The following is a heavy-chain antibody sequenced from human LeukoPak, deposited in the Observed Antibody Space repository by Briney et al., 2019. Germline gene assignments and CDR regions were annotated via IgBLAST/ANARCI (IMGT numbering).Heavy chain of an antibody. J-gene: IGHJ4*02. Sequence: SSETLSLTCDVSGYSITNGYYWGWIRPPPGKGLQWIGSIHHSGATSYNPSLKTRVTTFVDTSKNQFSLRLSSVTAADTALYFCAVSFGGYDAGFYWGQGTLVTVSS. CDR1: GYSITNGYY. V-gene: IGHV4-38-2*01. CDR2: IHHSGAT. CDR3: AVSFGGYDAGFY. D-gene: IGHD3-3*01.